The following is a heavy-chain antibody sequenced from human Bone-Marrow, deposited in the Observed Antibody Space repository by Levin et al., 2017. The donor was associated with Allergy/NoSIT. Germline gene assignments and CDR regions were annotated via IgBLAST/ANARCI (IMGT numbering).Heavy chain of an antibody. CDR2: ISAYNGNA. Sequence: PGESLKISCKASGYTFNTFGISWVRQAPGQGLEWIGWISAYNGNAKYAQRLQGRITMTRDTSTTTAYMELRSLKSDDTAVYYCARDQGEEAAVLPGGRTYYYYYMDVWGTGTTVTVSS. D-gene: IGHD6-25*01. J-gene: IGHJ6*03. V-gene: IGHV1-18*01. CDR1: GYTFNTFG. CDR3: ARDQGEEAAVLPGGRTYYYYYMDV.